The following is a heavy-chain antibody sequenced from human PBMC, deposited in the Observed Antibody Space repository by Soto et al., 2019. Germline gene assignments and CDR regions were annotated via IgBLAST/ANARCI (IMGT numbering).Heavy chain of an antibody. CDR1: GFTFSTFE. Sequence: GGSLRLSCAASGFTFSTFEMSWVRQAPGRGLEWVSYISGSGSTIYYADSVKGRFTISRDNAKNSLFLQMNSLGAEDTAVYYCARDPSPYSSYDIELNWFDPWGQGTLVTVSS. CDR3: ARDPSPYSSYDIELNWFDP. J-gene: IGHJ5*02. CDR2: ISGSGSTI. V-gene: IGHV3-48*03. D-gene: IGHD3-9*01.